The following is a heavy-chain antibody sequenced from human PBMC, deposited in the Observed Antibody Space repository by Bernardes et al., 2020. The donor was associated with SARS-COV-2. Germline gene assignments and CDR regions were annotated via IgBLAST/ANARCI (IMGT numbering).Heavy chain of an antibody. CDR2: IIPIFGTA. Sequence: SVKVSCKASGVTFSSYAISWVRQAPGQGLEWMGRIIPIFGTANYVQKFQARVTITADESMSTAYMELSSLRSEDTDVYYCASQREYYYDSSGYAFDIWGQGTMVTVSS. CDR1: GVTFSSYA. D-gene: IGHD3-22*01. J-gene: IGHJ3*02. V-gene: IGHV1-69*13. CDR3: ASQREYYYDSSGYAFDI.